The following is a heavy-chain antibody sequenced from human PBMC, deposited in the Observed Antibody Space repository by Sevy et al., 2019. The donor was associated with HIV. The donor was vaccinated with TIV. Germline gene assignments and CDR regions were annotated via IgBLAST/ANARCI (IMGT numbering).Heavy chain of an antibody. CDR2: IIPVFGTP. CDR1: GGTFSDYA. V-gene: IGHV1-69*13. Sequence: ASVKVSCKASGGTFSDYAISWVRQAPGQGLEWMGAIIPVFGTPNYAQKFQGRVTITADESTSTAFMELSRLRSDATAVYFCARVQCRSTSCYTGYYYYYMDVWGEGTTVTVSS. CDR3: ARVQCRSTSCYTGYYYYYMDV. D-gene: IGHD2-2*02. J-gene: IGHJ6*03.